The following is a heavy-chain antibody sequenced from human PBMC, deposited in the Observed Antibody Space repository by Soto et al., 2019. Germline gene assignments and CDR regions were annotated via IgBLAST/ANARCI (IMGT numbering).Heavy chain of an antibody. CDR1: GFTFGDYA. Sequence: GGSLRLSCSPSGFTFGDYAMNWFRQAPGRGLEWVGFIKSKAFGGTPEYAASVKGRFTISRDDSMSIAYLQMNSLKTDDTAVYYCTRDHYGRGFSSGAFDSWGQRPEVTASS. J-gene: IGHJ4*02. V-gene: IGHV3-49*03. D-gene: IGHD5-18*01. CDR3: TRDHYGRGFSSGAFDS. CDR2: IKSKAFGGTP.